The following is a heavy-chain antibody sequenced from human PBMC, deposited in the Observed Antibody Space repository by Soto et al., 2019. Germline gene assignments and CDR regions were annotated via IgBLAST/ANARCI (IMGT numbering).Heavy chain of an antibody. CDR2: INHSGST. V-gene: IGHV4-34*01. CDR3: ARGGGHRYYYYYYGMDV. J-gene: IGHJ6*02. CDR1: GGSFSGYY. D-gene: IGHD3-10*01. Sequence: NPSETLSLTCAVYGGSFSGYYWSWIRQPPGKGLEWIGEINHSGSTNYNPSLKSRVTISVDTSKNQFSLKLSSVTAADTAVYYCARGGGHRYYYYYYGMDVWGQGTTVTVSS.